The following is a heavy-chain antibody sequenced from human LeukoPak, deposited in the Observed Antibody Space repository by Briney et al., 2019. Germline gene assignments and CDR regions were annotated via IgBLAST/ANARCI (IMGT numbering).Heavy chain of an antibody. Sequence: SETLSLTCTVSGGSVSSGSYYWSWIRQPPGKGLEWIGYIYYSGSTNYNPSLKSRFTISVDTSKNQFSLKLSSVTAADAAVYFCARSWSSGWFFDYWGQGTLVTVSS. V-gene: IGHV4-61*01. J-gene: IGHJ4*02. CDR1: GGSVSSGSYY. CDR3: ARSWSSGWFFDY. D-gene: IGHD6-19*01. CDR2: IYYSGST.